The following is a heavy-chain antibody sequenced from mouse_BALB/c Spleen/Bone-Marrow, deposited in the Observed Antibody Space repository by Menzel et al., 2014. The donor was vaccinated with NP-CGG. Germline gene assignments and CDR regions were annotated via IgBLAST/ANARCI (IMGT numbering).Heavy chain of an antibody. CDR3: ARAAYYRYDEGAWFAY. V-gene: IGHV1-4*01. CDR1: GYTFTSYT. CDR2: INPSSGYT. Sequence: VKLMESGAELARPGASVKMSCKASGYTFTSYTMHWVKQRPGQGLEWIGYINPSSGYTNYNQKFKVKATLIADKSSSTAYMQLSSLTSEDSAVYYCARAAYYRYDEGAWFAYWGQGALVTVSA. D-gene: IGHD2-14*01. J-gene: IGHJ3*01.